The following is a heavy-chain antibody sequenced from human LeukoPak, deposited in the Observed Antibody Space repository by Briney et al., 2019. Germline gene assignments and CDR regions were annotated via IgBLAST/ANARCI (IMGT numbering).Heavy chain of an antibody. CDR2: ISAYNGNT. CDR1: GYTFTNFG. Sequence: GASVKVSCKASGYTFTNFGISWVRQAPGQGLEWMGWISAYNGNTNYAQKLQGRVTMTTDTSTSTAYMELRSLRSDDTAVYYCAREVYYDSSGPNDYWGQGTLVTVSS. V-gene: IGHV1-18*01. CDR3: AREVYYDSSGPNDY. D-gene: IGHD3-22*01. J-gene: IGHJ4*02.